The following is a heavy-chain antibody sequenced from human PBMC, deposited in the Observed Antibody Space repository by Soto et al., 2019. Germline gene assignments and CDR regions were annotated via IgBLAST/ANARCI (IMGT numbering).Heavy chain of an antibody. CDR2: IYSGGST. CDR3: ARDRQGSGLYYYYYYGMDV. CDR1: GFTVSSNY. V-gene: IGHV3-53*01. D-gene: IGHD3-10*01. Sequence: PGGSVRLSCAASGFTVSSNYMSWVRQAPGKGLEWVSVIYSGGSTYYADSVKGRFTISRDNSKNTLYLQMNSLRAEDTAVYYCARDRQGSGLYYYYYYGMDVWGQGTTVTVSS. J-gene: IGHJ6*02.